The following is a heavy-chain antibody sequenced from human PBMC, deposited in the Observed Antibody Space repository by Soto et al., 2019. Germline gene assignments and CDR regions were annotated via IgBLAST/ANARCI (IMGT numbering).Heavy chain of an antibody. Sequence: GASVKVSCKASGGTFSSYAISWVRQAPGQGLEWMGGSIPIFGTANYAQKFQGRVTITADESTSTAYMELSSLRSEDTAVYYCARMNYYDSSGYYGPPSYYGMDVWGQGTTVTVSS. CDR2: SIPIFGTA. D-gene: IGHD3-22*01. CDR3: ARMNYYDSSGYYGPPSYYGMDV. J-gene: IGHJ6*02. V-gene: IGHV1-69*13. CDR1: GGTFSSYA.